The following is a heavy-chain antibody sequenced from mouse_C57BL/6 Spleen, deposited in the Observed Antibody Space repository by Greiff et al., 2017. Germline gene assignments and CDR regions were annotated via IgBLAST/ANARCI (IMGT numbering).Heavy chain of an antibody. Sequence: VKLVESGPELVKPGASVKISCKASGYAFSSSWMNWVQQRPGKGLEWIGRIYPGDGDTNYNGKFKGKATLTADKSSSTAYLQLSSLKSEDSAFYFCARYYDGSSYYFDYWGQGTTLTVSS. J-gene: IGHJ2*01. V-gene: IGHV1-82*01. CDR3: ARYYDGSSYYFDY. CDR1: GYAFSSSW. D-gene: IGHD1-1*01. CDR2: IYPGDGDT.